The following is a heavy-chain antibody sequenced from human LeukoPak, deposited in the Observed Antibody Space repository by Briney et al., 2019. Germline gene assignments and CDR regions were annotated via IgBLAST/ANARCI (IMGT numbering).Heavy chain of an antibody. CDR1: GGSISSSH. CDR2: IHTSGGT. Sequence: SETLSLTCTVSGGSISSSHWSWIRQPPGKGLERIGNIHTSGGTNYSPSLKSRVTISADTSRNQFSLKLSSVTAADTAVYYCARGTSTVVTPNYYYYYCMDVWGKGTTVTVSS. J-gene: IGHJ6*03. CDR3: ARGTSTVVTPNYYYYYCMDV. V-gene: IGHV4-4*09. D-gene: IGHD4-23*01.